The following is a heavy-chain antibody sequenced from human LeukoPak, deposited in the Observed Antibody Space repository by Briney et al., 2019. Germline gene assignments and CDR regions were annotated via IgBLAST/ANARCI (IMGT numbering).Heavy chain of an antibody. D-gene: IGHD6-6*01. J-gene: IGHJ4*02. CDR2: ISSSSSYI. CDR1: GFTFSSYS. Sequence: GGSLRLSCAASGFTFSSYSMNWVRQAPGKGLEWVSSISSSSSYIYYADSVKGRFTISGDNAKNSLYLQMNSLRAEDTAVYYCASRVGYSSSSVDYWGQGTLVTVSS. CDR3: ASRVGYSSSSVDY. V-gene: IGHV3-21*01.